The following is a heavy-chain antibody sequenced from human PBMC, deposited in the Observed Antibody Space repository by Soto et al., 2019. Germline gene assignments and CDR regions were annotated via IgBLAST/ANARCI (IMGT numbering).Heavy chain of an antibody. CDR3: ARILTGTGGHSDY. D-gene: IGHD2-8*02. J-gene: IGHJ4*02. CDR2: IFWDDDN. CDR1: GFSLSTSGEG. V-gene: IGHV2-5*02. Sequence: QITLKESGPTLVKPTQTLTLTCSFAGFSLSTSGEGVGWIRQPPEKALEWLALIFWDDDNRYSPSLKSRLTITKDTSKIQVVLTLTNMDPVDTATYYSARILTGTGGHSDYWGEGALVTVSS.